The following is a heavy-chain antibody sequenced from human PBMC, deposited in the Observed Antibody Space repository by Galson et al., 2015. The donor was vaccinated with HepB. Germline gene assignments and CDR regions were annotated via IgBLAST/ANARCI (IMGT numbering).Heavy chain of an antibody. CDR1: GSTFSDYN. CDR2: ISASGRTI. V-gene: IGHV3-48*01. D-gene: IGHD2/OR15-2a*01. J-gene: IGHJ5*02. CDR3: ARDPFHRLGWFDT. Sequence: SLRLSCAASGSTFSDYNINWVRQTPERGLEWISYISASGRTIHYADSVKGRFTISRDNAKKSLYLQMDSLRAEDTALYYCARDPFHRLGWFDTWGQGTPVTVSS.